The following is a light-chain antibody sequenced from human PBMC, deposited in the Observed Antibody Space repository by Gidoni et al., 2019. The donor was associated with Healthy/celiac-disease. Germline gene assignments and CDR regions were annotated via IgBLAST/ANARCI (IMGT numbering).Light chain of an antibody. Sequence: ELVLTPSPATLSLSPGERATLPCRASQRVSSYLAWYQQKPGQAPRLLIYDASNRATGIPARFSGSGSVTDFTLTISSLEPEDFAVYYCQQRSNWPLTFGGGTKVEIK. J-gene: IGKJ4*01. V-gene: IGKV3-11*01. CDR3: QQRSNWPLT. CDR2: DAS. CDR1: QRVSSY.